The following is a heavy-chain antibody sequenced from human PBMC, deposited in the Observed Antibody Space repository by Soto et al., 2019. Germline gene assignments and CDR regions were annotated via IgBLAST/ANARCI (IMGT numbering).Heavy chain of an antibody. D-gene: IGHD3-10*01. Sequence: GGSLRLSCAASGFTFSSYWMHWVRQAPGKGLVWVSRINSDGSSTSYADSVKGRFTISRDNAKNTLYLQMNSLRAEDTAVYYCARDPVVRGVANWFDPWGQGTLVTVSS. CDR1: GFTFSSYW. J-gene: IGHJ5*02. V-gene: IGHV3-74*01. CDR3: ARDPVVRGVANWFDP. CDR2: INSDGSST.